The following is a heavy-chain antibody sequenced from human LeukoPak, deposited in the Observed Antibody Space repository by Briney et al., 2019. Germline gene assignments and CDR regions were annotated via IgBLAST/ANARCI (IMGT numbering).Heavy chain of an antibody. CDR1: GGSISSYY. J-gene: IGHJ5*02. Sequence: PSETLSLTCTVSGGSISSYYWSWIRQPPGKGQEWIGYIFHSGSTNYNPSLKSRVTISVDTSNNQFSLKLSSVTAADTAVYYCARDLYDSSGYDGNWFDPWGQGTLVTVSS. CDR2: IFHSGST. D-gene: IGHD3-22*01. V-gene: IGHV4-59*12. CDR3: ARDLYDSSGYDGNWFDP.